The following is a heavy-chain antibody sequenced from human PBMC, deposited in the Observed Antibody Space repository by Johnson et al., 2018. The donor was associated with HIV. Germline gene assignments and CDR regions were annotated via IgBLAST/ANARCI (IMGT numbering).Heavy chain of an antibody. V-gene: IGHV3-23*04. D-gene: IGHD1-26*01. Sequence: VQLVESGGGLVQPGGSLRLSCAASGFTFSDYYMSWIRQAPGKGLEWVSAISGSGGSTYYADSVKGRFTISRDNSKNTLYLQMNSLRAEDTAVYYCGRDGPTLLVGARGVCDAFDIWGQGTMVTVSS. CDR3: GRDGPTLLVGARGVCDAFDI. J-gene: IGHJ3*02. CDR1: GFTFSDYY. CDR2: ISGSGGST.